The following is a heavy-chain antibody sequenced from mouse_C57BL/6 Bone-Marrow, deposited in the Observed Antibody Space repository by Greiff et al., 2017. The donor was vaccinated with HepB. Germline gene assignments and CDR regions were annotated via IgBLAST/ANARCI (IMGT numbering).Heavy chain of an antibody. D-gene: IGHD1-1*01. CDR3: ARKITTVVATGDY. CDR2: IYPRSGNT. Sequence: QVHVKQSGAELARPGASVKLSCKASGYTFTSYGISWVKQRTGQGLEWIGEIYPRSGNTYYNEKFKGKATLTADKSSSTAYMELRSLTSEDSAVYFCARKITTVVATGDYWGQGTTLTVSS. J-gene: IGHJ2*01. CDR1: GYTFTSYG. V-gene: IGHV1-81*01.